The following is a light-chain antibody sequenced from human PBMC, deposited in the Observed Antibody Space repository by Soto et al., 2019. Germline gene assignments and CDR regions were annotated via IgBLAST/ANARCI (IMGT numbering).Light chain of an antibody. V-gene: IGLV2-14*03. CDR1: ASDVGGYNF. CDR2: DVS. Sequence: QSALTQPASVSGSPGQSITVSCTGAASDVGGYNFVSWYQQQPGKAPQLLICDVSHPPSGVSDRFSGTKSDNVASLTISRLQAEDAAEYFCSSYVTISPVVFGGGTKVTVL. CDR3: SSYVTISPVV. J-gene: IGLJ2*01.